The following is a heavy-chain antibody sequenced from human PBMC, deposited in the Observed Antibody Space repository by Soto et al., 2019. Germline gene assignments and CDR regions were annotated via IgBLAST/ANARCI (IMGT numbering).Heavy chain of an antibody. CDR3: ARRILRTVFGLVTTTAIYFDF. V-gene: IGHV2-5*02. J-gene: IGHJ4*02. CDR1: GFSLTTSGVG. D-gene: IGHD3-3*01. CDR2: IYWDDDK. Sequence: QITLNESGPTVVNPAETLTLTCTFSGFSLTTSGVGVGWIRQSPGKAPEWLALIYWDDDKRYSASLKSRLTITKDTSKNQVVLTMASVDPADTATYYCARRILRTVFGLVTTTAIYFDFWGQGTPVVVSS.